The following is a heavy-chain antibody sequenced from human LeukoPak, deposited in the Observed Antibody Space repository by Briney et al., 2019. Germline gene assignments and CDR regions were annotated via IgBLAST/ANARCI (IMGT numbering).Heavy chain of an antibody. CDR3: ARDLYDFWSGYYSPPRRSNYGMDV. CDR1: GSTFTSYG. D-gene: IGHD3-3*01. V-gene: IGHV1-18*01. Sequence: GASVKVSCKASGSTFTSYGISWVRQAPGQGLEWMGWISAYNGNTNYAQKLQGRVTMTTDTSTSTAYMELRSLRSDDTAVYYCARDLYDFWSGYYSPPRRSNYGMDVWGQGTTVTVSS. CDR2: ISAYNGNT. J-gene: IGHJ6*02.